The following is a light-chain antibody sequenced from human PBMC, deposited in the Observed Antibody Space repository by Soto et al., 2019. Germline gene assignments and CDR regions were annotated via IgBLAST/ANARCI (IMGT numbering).Light chain of an antibody. V-gene: IGKV3-11*01. J-gene: IGKJ2*01. CDR2: DAS. CDR1: HNVNDY. CDR3: QQRSDWPPFT. Sequence: EVVLTQSPATLSLSPGERATLSCRASHNVNDYLAWYQQKPGQAPRLLIYDASKRATGLPARFSGSGSGTDFTLTISSLEAEDDAVYYCQQRSDWPPFTFGQGTKVEIK.